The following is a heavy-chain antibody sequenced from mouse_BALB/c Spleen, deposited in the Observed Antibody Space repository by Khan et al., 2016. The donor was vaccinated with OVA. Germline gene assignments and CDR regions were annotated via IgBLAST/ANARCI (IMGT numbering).Heavy chain of an antibody. CDR2: VSTGGGYT. J-gene: IGHJ3*01. CDR3: TRLAYYFDSEGFAY. V-gene: IGHV5-6*01. Sequence: EVELVESGGDLVKPGGSLKLSCAASGFTFSTYGMSWVRQTPDKRLEWVATVSTGGGYTYYPDSVTGRFTISRDNAKNTLYLQLRGMKSDDIAMFYCTRLAYYFDSEGFAYWGQGTLVTVSA. CDR1: GFTFSTYG. D-gene: IGHD1-1*01.